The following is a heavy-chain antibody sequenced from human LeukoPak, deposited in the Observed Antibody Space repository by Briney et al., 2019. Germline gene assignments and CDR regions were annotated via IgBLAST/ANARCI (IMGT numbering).Heavy chain of an antibody. CDR1: GFTFSSYW. CDR2: IKQDGSEK. V-gene: IGHV3-7*01. CDR3: ARDVEASNFWTGYSY. J-gene: IGHJ4*02. Sequence: GGSLRLSCAASGFTFSSYWMSWVRQAPGRGLEWVANIKQDGSEKYYVDSVKGRFTISRDNAKSSLFLQMNSLRAEDTAVYYCARDVEASNFWTGYSYWGQGSLVTVSS. D-gene: IGHD3/OR15-3a*01.